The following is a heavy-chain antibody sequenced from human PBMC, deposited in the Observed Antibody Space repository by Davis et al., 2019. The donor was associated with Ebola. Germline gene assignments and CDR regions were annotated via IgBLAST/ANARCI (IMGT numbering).Heavy chain of an antibody. CDR3: VRWFPLDY. CDR2: ITSSSSYM. D-gene: IGHD3-10*01. V-gene: IGHV3-21*01. CDR1: GFTFSSYS. Sequence: PGGSLRLSCAASGFTFSSYSMNWVRQAPGKGLEWVSSITSSSSYMYYADSVKGRFTISRDNAKSSLYLQMNSLRAEDTAVYYCVRWFPLDYWGQGTLVTVSS. J-gene: IGHJ4*02.